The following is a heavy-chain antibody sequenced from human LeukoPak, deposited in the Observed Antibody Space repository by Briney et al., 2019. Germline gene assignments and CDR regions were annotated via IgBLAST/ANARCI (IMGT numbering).Heavy chain of an antibody. CDR3: ARHYFDSSGYYNDF. J-gene: IGHJ4*02. Sequence: GGSLRLSCAASGFSFSTYDMHWVRQAPGKGLEWVAFIRYDGSNKYYADSVKGRFTISRDNAKNSLYLQMNSLRAEDTAVYYCARHYFDSSGYYNDFWGQGTLVTVSS. CDR2: IRYDGSNK. V-gene: IGHV3-33*01. CDR1: GFSFSTYD. D-gene: IGHD3-22*01.